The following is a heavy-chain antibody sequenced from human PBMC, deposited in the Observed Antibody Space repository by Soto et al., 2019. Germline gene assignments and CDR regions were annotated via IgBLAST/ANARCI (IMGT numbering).Heavy chain of an antibody. CDR1: GYTFTSYA. CDR2: INAGNGNT. J-gene: IGHJ4*02. CDR3: ARSIVVVTALDY. V-gene: IGHV1-3*01. D-gene: IGHD2-21*02. Sequence: QVQLVQSGAEVKKPGASVKVSCKASGYTFTSYAMHWVRQAPGQRLEWMGWINAGNGNTKYSQKFQGRVTITRDTPASTAYIELSSLRSEDTAVYYCARSIVVVTALDYWGQGTLVTVSS.